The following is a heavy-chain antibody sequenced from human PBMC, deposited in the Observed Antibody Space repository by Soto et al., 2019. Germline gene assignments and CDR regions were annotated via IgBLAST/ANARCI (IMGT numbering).Heavy chain of an antibody. CDR3: ASAGRNCSSTSGYSTPAFDI. CDR2: INPNSGGT. D-gene: IGHD2-2*01. V-gene: IGHV1-2*04. J-gene: IGHJ3*02. Sequence: ASVKVSCKASGYTFTGYYMHWVRQAPGQGLEWMGWINPNSGGTNYAQKFQGWVTMTRDTSISTAYMELSRLRSDDTAVYYCASAGRNCSSTSGYSTPAFDIWGQGTMVTVS. CDR1: GYTFTGYY.